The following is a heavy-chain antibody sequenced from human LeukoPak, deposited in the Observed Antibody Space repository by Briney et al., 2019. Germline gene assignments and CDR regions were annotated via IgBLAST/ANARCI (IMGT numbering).Heavy chain of an antibody. V-gene: IGHV4-59*01. CDR3: AGEDYFDSSGYASWRFDI. J-gene: IGHJ3*02. Sequence: PSGTLSLTCAVSGGSISDYYWTWIRQPPGKGLEWIGHIYYSGNTIYNPSLKSRVTISVDTSKNQFSLKLTSVTTADTAVYYCAGEDYFDSSGYASWRFDIWGQGTMVTVSS. D-gene: IGHD3-22*01. CDR1: GGSISDYY. CDR2: IYYSGNT.